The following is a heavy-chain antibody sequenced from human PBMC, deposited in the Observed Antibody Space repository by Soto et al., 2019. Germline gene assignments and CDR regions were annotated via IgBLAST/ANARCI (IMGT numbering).Heavy chain of an antibody. CDR1: GGTFSSYA. CDR3: ARHDCISSSCYYYYYYGMDV. V-gene: IGHV1-69*13. J-gene: IGHJ6*02. Sequence: VASVKVSCKASGGTFSSYATSWVRQAPGQGLEWMGGIIPIFGTVNYAQKFQGRVTITADESTSTAYMELSSLRSEDTAVYYCARHDCISSSCYYYYYYGMDVWGQGTTVTVSS. D-gene: IGHD2-2*01. CDR2: IIPIFGTV.